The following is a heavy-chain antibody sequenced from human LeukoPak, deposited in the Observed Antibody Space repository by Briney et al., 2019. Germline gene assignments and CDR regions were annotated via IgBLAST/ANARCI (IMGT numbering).Heavy chain of an antibody. D-gene: IGHD3-22*01. J-gene: IGHJ5*02. Sequence: ASVKVSCKASGYTFTSYDINWVRRATGQGLEWMGWMNPNSGNTGYAQKFQGRVTMTRNTSISTAYMELSSPRSEDTAVYYCARVGSGYYFNWFDPWGQGTLVTVSS. CDR1: GYTFTSYD. CDR3: ARVGSGYYFNWFDP. V-gene: IGHV1-8*01. CDR2: MNPNSGNT.